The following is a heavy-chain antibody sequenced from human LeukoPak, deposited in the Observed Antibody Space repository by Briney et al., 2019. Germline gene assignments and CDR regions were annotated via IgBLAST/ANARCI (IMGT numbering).Heavy chain of an antibody. Sequence: GGSLRLSCAASGFTFSSYAMSWVRQAPGKGLEWVSAISGSGGSTYYADSVKGRFTTSRDNSKNTLYLQMNSLRAEDTAVYYCAKCGGYYYYYYMDVWGKGTTVTVSS. V-gene: IGHV3-23*01. J-gene: IGHJ6*03. CDR2: ISGSGGST. CDR1: GFTFSSYA. D-gene: IGHD3-10*01. CDR3: AKCGGYYYYYYMDV.